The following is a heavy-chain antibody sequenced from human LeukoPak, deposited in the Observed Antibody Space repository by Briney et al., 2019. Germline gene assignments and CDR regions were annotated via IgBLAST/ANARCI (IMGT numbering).Heavy chain of an antibody. CDR1: GFTFSSYS. CDR3: AREENYKVDY. Sequence: GGSLRLSCAASGFTFSSYSTNWVRQAPGKGLEWVSSISSSSGYIYYADSVKGRFTISRDNAKKSLYLQMNSLRAEDTAVYYCAREENYKVDYWGQGTLVTVPS. D-gene: IGHD1-7*01. V-gene: IGHV3-21*01. CDR2: ISSSSGYI. J-gene: IGHJ4*02.